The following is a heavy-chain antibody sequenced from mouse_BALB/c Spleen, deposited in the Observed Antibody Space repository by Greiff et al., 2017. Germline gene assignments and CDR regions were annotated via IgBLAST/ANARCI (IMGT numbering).Heavy chain of an antibody. V-gene: IGHV1-80*01. CDR2: IYPGDGDT. Sequence: VQLQQSGAELVRPGSSVKISCKASGYAFSSYWMNWVKQRPGQGLEWIGQIYPGDGDTNYNGKFKGKATLTADKSSSTAYMQLSSLTSEDSAVYFCAREITTAEAWFAYWGQGTLVTVSA. CDR1: GYAFSSYW. CDR3: AREITTAEAWFAY. J-gene: IGHJ3*01. D-gene: IGHD1-2*01.